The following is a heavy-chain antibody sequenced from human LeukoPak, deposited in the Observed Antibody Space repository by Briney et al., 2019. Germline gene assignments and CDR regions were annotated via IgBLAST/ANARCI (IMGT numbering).Heavy chain of an antibody. D-gene: IGHD1-7*01. Sequence: ASVKVSCKASGGTFTTYAISWVRQAPGQGLEWMGGIIPIFGTANYAQKFQGRITITTDESTSTVYMELRSLRSDDTAVYYCARETLGITGTTGAFDIWGQGTMVTVSS. V-gene: IGHV1-69*05. J-gene: IGHJ3*02. CDR3: ARETLGITGTTGAFDI. CDR2: IIPIFGTA. CDR1: GGTFTTYA.